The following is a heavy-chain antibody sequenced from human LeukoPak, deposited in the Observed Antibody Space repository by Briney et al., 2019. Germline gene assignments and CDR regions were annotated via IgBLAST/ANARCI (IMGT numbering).Heavy chain of an antibody. CDR2: MNPNSANT. V-gene: IGHV1-8*03. Sequence: GASVKVSCKTSGYTFSTYDINWLRQAAGQGLEWMGWMNPNSANTGFAQKFQGRAAITRDTSTATAYLELSSLTSEDTAVYYCARAIRYQLLSDYWGQGTLGTVSS. CDR1: GYTFSTYD. D-gene: IGHD2-2*01. CDR3: ARAIRYQLLSDY. J-gene: IGHJ4*02.